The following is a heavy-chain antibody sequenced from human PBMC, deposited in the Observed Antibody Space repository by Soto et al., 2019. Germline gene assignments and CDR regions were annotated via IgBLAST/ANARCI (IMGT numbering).Heavy chain of an antibody. Sequence: SETLSLTCTVSGGSISSYYWSWIRQPPGKGLEWIVYIYHSGSTYYNPSLKSRVTISVDRSKNQFSLKLSSVTAADTAVYYCARVPDRWGQGTLVTVS. CDR2: IYHSGST. J-gene: IGHJ5*02. CDR1: GGSISSYY. CDR3: ARVPDR. V-gene: IGHV4-59*12. D-gene: IGHD2-2*01.